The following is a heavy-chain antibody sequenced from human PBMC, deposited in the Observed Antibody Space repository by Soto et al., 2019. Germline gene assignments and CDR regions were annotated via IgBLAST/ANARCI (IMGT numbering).Heavy chain of an antibody. D-gene: IGHD2-2*01. CDR2: ISGSGGST. J-gene: IGHJ6*03. CDR3: AKRADIVVVPAAMAYYYMDV. V-gene: IGHV3-23*01. Sequence: GRSLRLSCAASGFTFSSYAMSWVRQAPGKGLEWVSAISGSGGSTYYADSVKGRFTISRDNSKNTLYLQMNSLRAEDTAVYYCAKRADIVVVPAAMAYYYMDVWGKGTTVTVSS. CDR1: GFTFSSYA.